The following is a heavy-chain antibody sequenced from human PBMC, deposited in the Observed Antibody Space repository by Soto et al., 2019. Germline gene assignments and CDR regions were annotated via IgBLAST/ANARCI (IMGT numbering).Heavy chain of an antibody. J-gene: IGHJ4*02. CDR1: GFTFSSYA. Sequence: QPGGSLRLSCAASGFTFSSYAMHWVRQAPGKGLEWVAVISYDGSNKYYADSVKGRFTISRDNSKNTLYLQMNSLRAEDTAVYYCARDQWQWELLRSYFDYWGQGTLVTVSS. CDR3: ARDQWQWELLRSYFDY. CDR2: ISYDGSNK. V-gene: IGHV3-30-3*01. D-gene: IGHD1-26*01.